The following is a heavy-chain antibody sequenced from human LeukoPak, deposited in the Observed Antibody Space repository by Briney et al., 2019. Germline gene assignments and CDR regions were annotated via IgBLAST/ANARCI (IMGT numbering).Heavy chain of an antibody. V-gene: IGHV3-30*02. CDR3: AKPHSIDFWSGYHDY. D-gene: IGHD3-3*01. CDR2: IRYDGSNK. CDR1: GFTFSSYG. J-gene: IGHJ4*02. Sequence: GGSLRLSCAASGFTFSSYGMHWVRQAPGKGLEWAAFIRYDGSNKYYADSVKGRFTISRDNSKNTLYLQMNSLRAEDTAVYYCAKPHSIDFWSGYHDYWGQGTLVTVSS.